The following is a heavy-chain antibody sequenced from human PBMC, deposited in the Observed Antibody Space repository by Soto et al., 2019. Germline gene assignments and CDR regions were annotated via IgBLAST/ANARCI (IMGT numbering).Heavy chain of an antibody. CDR3: ARHSYCSSICWFDP. D-gene: IGHD2-2*01. Sequence: SETLSLTCTVSGGSISSYYWSWIRQPPGKGLEWIGYIYYSGSTNYNPSLKSRVTISVDTSKNQFSLKLSSVTAADTVVYYCARHSYCSSICWFDPWGQGTLVTVSS. V-gene: IGHV4-59*08. J-gene: IGHJ5*02. CDR2: IYYSGST. CDR1: GGSISSYY.